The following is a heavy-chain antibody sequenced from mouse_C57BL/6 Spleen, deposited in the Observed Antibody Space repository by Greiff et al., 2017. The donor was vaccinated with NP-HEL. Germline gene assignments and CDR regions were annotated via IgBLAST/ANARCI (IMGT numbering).Heavy chain of an antibody. V-gene: IGHV1-52*01. CDR1: GYTFTSYW. CDR3: ARRVVYYGSSLDY. J-gene: IGHJ2*01. CDR2: IDPSDSET. Sequence: QVQLQQPGAELVRPGSSVKLSCKASGYTFTSYWMHWVKQRPIQGLEWIGNIDPSDSETHYNQKFKDKATLTVDKSSSTAYMQLSSLTSEDSAVYYCARRVVYYGSSLDYWGQGTTLTVSS. D-gene: IGHD1-1*01.